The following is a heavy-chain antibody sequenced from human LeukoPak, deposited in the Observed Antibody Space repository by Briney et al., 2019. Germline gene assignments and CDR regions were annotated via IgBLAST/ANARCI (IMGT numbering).Heavy chain of an antibody. V-gene: IGHV4-59*12. D-gene: IGHD2-2*02. CDR2: IHYSGST. J-gene: IGHJ4*02. CDR1: GGSISSYF. Sequence: PSETLSLTCSVSGGSISSYFWSWIRQSPGKGLEWIGNIHYSGSTNYNPSLKSRVTISVDTSKNQFSLKLSSVTAADTAVYYCARDRGCSSTSCYSFELDYWGQGTLVTVSS. CDR3: ARDRGCSSTSCYSFELDY.